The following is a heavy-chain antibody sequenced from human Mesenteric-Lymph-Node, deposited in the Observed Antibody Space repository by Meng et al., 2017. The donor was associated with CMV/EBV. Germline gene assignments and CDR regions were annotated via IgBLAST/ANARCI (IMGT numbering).Heavy chain of an antibody. CDR1: GFSLSIYS. J-gene: IGHJ6*02. D-gene: IGHD2-2*02. CDR3: ARGRCSSTNCYTGGHYYYGMDV. Sequence: GGSLRLSCAVSGFSLSIYSMNRVRQAPGKGLEWISYISSTSSTIKYADSVKGRFTISRDNTKNSLHLQMNSLRVEDTAVYYCARGRCSSTNCYTGGHYYYGMDVWGQGTTVTVSS. CDR2: ISSTSSTI. V-gene: IGHV3-48*04.